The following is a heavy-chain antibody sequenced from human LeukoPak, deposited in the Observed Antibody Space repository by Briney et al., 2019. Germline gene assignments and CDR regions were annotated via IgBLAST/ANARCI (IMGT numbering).Heavy chain of an antibody. CDR1: GGTFSSYA. CDR3: AKAVGSLDPFDI. CDR2: IIPIFGTA. Sequence: SVKVSCKASGGTFSSYAISWVRQAPGQGLEWMGGIIPIFGTANYAQKFQGRVTITTDESTSTAYMELSSLRSEDTAVYYCAKAVGSLDPFDIWGQGTMVTVSS. D-gene: IGHD4-23*01. J-gene: IGHJ3*02. V-gene: IGHV1-69*05.